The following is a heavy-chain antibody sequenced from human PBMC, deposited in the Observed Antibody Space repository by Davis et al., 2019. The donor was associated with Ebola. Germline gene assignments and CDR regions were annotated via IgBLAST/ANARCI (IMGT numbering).Heavy chain of an antibody. CDR3: ARSDQ. CDR2: ISSSSYSI. Sequence: GESLKISCAASGFPFSRNNMNWVRQAPGKRLEWVASISSSSYSIYYADSVKGRFTISRDNTKNLFYLQMNSLRVEDTAIYYCARSDQWGQGTLVTVSS. V-gene: IGHV3-21*01. CDR1: GFPFSRNN. J-gene: IGHJ4*02.